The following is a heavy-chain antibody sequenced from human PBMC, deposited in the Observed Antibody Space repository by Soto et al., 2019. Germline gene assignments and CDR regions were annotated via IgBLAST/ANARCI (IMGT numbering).Heavy chain of an antibody. CDR3: ARDFGDILTPGDNWFDP. V-gene: IGHV3-11*05. CDR2: ISSSSSYT. J-gene: IGHJ5*02. CDR1: GFTFSDYY. D-gene: IGHD3-9*01. Sequence: GGSLRLSCAASGFTFSDYYMSWIRQAPGKGLEWVSYISSSSSYTNYADSVKGRFTISRDNAKNSLYLQMNSLRAEDTAVYYCARDFGDILTPGDNWFDPWGQGTLVTVSS.